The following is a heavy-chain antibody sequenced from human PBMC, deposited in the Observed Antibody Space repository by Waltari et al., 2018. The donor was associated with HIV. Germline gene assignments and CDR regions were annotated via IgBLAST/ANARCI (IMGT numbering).Heavy chain of an antibody. CDR1: GDSINNYY. V-gene: IGHV4-59*01. J-gene: IGHJ5*02. Sequence: QVQLQESGPGLVNPSETLSLTCTVSGDSINNYYWIWIRQPPGKGLDWIGYMSYTGKTNYNPSLKSRVTISVDTSKNQVSLKLSPVTATDTAVYFCARAGRNGHKTGWFDPW. CDR3: ARAGRNGHKTGWFDP. D-gene: IGHD2-8*01. CDR2: MSYTGKT.